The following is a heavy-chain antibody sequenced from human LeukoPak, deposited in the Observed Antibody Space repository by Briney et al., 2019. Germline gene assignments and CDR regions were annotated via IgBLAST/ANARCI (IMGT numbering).Heavy chain of an antibody. CDR3: ARDYRIDGYNRGVDH. CDR1: GYTFTSYD. J-gene: IGHJ4*02. V-gene: IGHV1-8*01. Sequence: ASVKVSCKASGYTFTSYDINWVRQATGQGLEWMGWMNPNSGNTGYAQKFQGRVTMTRNTSISTAYMELSSLRSEDTAVYYCARDYRIDGYNRGVDHWGQGTLVTVSS. CDR2: MNPNSGNT. D-gene: IGHD5-24*01.